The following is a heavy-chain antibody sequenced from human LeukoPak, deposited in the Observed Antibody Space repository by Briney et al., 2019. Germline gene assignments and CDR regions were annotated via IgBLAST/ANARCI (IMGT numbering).Heavy chain of an antibody. CDR3: ARSGMVVAATLDY. CDR2: INHSGST. V-gene: IGHV4-34*01. Sequence: PSETLSLTCAVYGGSFSGYYWSWIRQPPGKGLEWIGEINHSGSTNYNPSLKSRVTISVDTSKSQFSLKLSSVTAADTAVYYCARSGMVVAATLDYWGQGTLVTVSS. D-gene: IGHD2-15*01. J-gene: IGHJ4*02. CDR1: GGSFSGYY.